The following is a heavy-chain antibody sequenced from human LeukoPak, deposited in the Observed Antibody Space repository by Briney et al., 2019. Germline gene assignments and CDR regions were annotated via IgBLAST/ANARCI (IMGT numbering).Heavy chain of an antibody. D-gene: IGHD3-10*01. Sequence: GGSLRLSCTASGFTFNNYAMSRVRQAPGKGLEWVAAISGSSGNIFYADSLKGRFTISRDNAKNTLFLNMTSLRADDTAVYYCAKDRFGSGSPNWFGPWGQGTLVTVSS. CDR3: AKDRFGSGSPNWFGP. V-gene: IGHV3-23*01. CDR1: GFTFNNYA. J-gene: IGHJ5*02. CDR2: ISGSSGNI.